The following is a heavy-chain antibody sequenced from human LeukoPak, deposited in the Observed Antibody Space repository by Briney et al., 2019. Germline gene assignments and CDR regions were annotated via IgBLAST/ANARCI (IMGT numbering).Heavy chain of an antibody. J-gene: IGHJ4*02. Sequence: PSETLSLTCTVSGYSIRSGFYWGWIRQPPGKGLEWIGNIYHSGITYYTPSLSSRVTMPVDTSKNQFHLKLSSVTAADTAAYYCARAVGYFDWLPLFDYWGQGTLATVSS. V-gene: IGHV4-38-2*02. D-gene: IGHD3-9*01. CDR3: ARAVGYFDWLPLFDY. CDR2: IYHSGIT. CDR1: GYSIRSGFY.